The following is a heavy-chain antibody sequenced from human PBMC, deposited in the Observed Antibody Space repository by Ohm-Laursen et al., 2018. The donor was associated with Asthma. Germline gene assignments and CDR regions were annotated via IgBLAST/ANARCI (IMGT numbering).Heavy chain of an antibody. J-gene: IGHJ4*02. V-gene: IGHV3-30*18. D-gene: IGHD3-10*01. Sequence: SLRLSCTASGFTFSSYGMHWVRQAPGKGLEWVAVISYDGSNKYYADSVKGRFTISRDNSKNTLYLQMNSLRAEDTAVYYCAKDNGSGSYYTDALDYWGQGTLVTVSS. CDR1: GFTFSSYG. CDR3: AKDNGSGSYYTDALDY. CDR2: ISYDGSNK.